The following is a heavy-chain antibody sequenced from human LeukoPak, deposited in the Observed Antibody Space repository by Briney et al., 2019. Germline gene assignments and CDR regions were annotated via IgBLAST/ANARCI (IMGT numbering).Heavy chain of an antibody. CDR3: ASSVWVHYFDY. CDR1: GFTFSDYY. CDR2: ISSSGSTM. V-gene: IGHV3-11*01. Sequence: GGSLRLSCAASGFTFSDYYMSWIRQAPGKGLEWVSYISSSGSTMYYADSVKGRFTISRDNAKNSLYLQMNSLRAEDTAVYYCASSVWVHYFDYWGQGTLVTVSS. D-gene: IGHD3-16*01. J-gene: IGHJ4*02.